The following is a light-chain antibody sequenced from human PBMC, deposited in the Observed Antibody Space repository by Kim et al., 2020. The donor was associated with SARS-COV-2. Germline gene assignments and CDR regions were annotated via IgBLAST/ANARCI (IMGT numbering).Light chain of an antibody. CDR3: QQYKSFPIT. CDR2: AAS. V-gene: IGKV1-12*01. CDR1: QGINNW. Sequence: DIQMTQSPSSVSVSVGDRVTITCRASQGINNWLAWYQQKPGKAPNLLISAASNLQSGVPSRFSGSGSGTDFTLTIRGLQPEDSAMYFCQQYKSFPITFGQGTRLEIK. J-gene: IGKJ5*01.